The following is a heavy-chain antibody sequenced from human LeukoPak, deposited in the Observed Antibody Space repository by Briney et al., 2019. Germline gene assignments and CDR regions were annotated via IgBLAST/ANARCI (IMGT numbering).Heavy chain of an antibody. V-gene: IGHV3-23*01. D-gene: IGHD1-26*01. CDR1: GFTFSSHG. CDR2: ISGSGDNT. CDR3: AKRGAEVGTTVAPGDY. Sequence: PGGTLRLSCAASGFTFSSHGMSWVRQAPGKGLEWVSTISGSGDNTYYADSVKGRFTISRDNSKNTLYLQMNSLRAEDTAIYYCAKRGAEVGTTVAPGDYWGQGTLVTVSS. J-gene: IGHJ4*02.